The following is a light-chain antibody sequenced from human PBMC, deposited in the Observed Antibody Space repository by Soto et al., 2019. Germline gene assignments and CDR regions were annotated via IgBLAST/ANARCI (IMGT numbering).Light chain of an antibody. Sequence: QSVLTQPPSVSGAPWQRVTISCTGSSSNIGAGYDVHWYQQLPGTAPKLLIYGNSNRPSGVPDRFSGSKSGTSASLAITGLQAEDEADYYCQSYDSSLSGFYVFGTGTKVTVL. V-gene: IGLV1-40*01. CDR3: QSYDSSLSGFYV. CDR2: GNS. J-gene: IGLJ1*01. CDR1: SSNIGAGYD.